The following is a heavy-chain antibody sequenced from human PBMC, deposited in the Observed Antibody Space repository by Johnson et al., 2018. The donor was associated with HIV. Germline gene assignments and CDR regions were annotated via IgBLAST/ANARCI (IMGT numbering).Heavy chain of an antibody. CDR3: VRGRDSSGDGGAFDI. Sequence: VQLVESGGGLVKPGGSLRLSCAASGFTVSSNYMSWVRQAPGKGLEWVSVIYSGGSTYYADSVQGRFTISRDNAQNSLYLQMNSLGVEDAAVYYCVRGRDSSGDGGAFDIWGEGTVVTVSS. CDR1: GFTVSSNY. CDR2: IYSGGST. V-gene: IGHV3-66*01. D-gene: IGHD1-26*01. J-gene: IGHJ3*02.